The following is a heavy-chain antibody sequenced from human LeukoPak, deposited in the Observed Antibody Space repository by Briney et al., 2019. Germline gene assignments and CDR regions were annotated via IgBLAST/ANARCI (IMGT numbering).Heavy chain of an antibody. CDR1: GASISSGGYS. V-gene: IGHV4-30-2*01. J-gene: IGHJ4*02. CDR2: IYHSGST. D-gene: IGHD5-24*01. Sequence: SQTLSLTCAVSGASISSGGYSWSWIRQPPGMGLEWIGYIYHSGSTYYNPSLESRVTISLDRSKNQFSLKLSSVTAADTAVYYCSTSRDGYNYFDYWGQGTLVTVSS. CDR3: STSRDGYNYFDY.